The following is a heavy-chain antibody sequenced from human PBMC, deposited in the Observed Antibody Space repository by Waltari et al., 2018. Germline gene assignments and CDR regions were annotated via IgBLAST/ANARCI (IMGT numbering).Heavy chain of an antibody. D-gene: IGHD6-13*01. J-gene: IGHJ4*02. CDR1: GGSFSGYY. CDR3: ARGKYSSSWFTTPYYFAY. V-gene: IGHV4-34*01. Sequence: GLVKPSETLSLTCAVYGGSFSGYYWSWIRQPPGKGLEWIGEINHSGSTNYNPSLKSRVTISVDTSKNQFSLKLSSVTAADTAVYYCARGKYSSSWFTTPYYFAYWGQGTLVTVSS. CDR2: INHSGST.